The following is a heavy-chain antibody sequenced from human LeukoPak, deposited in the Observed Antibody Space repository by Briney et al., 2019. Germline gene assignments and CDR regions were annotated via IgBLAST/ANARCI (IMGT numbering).Heavy chain of an antibody. CDR1: GFTFSNAW. CDR3: TTAINSSGVDGYYYYYGMDV. CDR2: IKSKTDGGTT. Sequence: KPGGSLRLSCAASGFTFSNAWMSWVRQAPGKGLEWVGRIKSKTDGGTTDYAAPVKGRFTISRDDSKNTLYLQMNSLKTEDTAVYYGTTAINSSGVDGYYYYYGMDVWGQGPTVTVSS. D-gene: IGHD6-19*01. V-gene: IGHV3-15*01. J-gene: IGHJ6*02.